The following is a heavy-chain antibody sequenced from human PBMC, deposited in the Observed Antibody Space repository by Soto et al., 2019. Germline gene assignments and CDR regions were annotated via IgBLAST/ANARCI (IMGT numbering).Heavy chain of an antibody. V-gene: IGHV3-21*01. Sequence: GGSPRLSCAASGFTFRSFTMNWVRQAPGKGLEWVSTISSNSAYIYYTDALRGRFTISRDNAKNSLHLQMNSLRAEDTAVYYCTRDASRDSSARGWFDPWGPGTLVTVSS. CDR2: ISSNSAYI. D-gene: IGHD6-13*01. CDR1: GFTFRSFT. CDR3: TRDASRDSSARGWFDP. J-gene: IGHJ5*02.